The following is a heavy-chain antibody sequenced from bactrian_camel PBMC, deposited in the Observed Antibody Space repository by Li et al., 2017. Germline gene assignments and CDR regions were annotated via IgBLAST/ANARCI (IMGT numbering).Heavy chain of an antibody. Sequence: QVQLVESGGGSVDAGGSLRLSCAASGYSSIVNCMGWYRQGIGEEREGVAAIFTSDDSTYYTDSVKGRFTISRENDKNTVYLQMNNLKPEDTAMYYCVDDCYGSRYYLARRTNVWGQGTQVTVS. CDR2: FTSDDST. CDR3: VDDCYGSRYYLARRTNV. CDR1: GYSSIVNC. D-gene: IGHD6*01. J-gene: IGHJ4*01. V-gene: IGHV3S53*01.